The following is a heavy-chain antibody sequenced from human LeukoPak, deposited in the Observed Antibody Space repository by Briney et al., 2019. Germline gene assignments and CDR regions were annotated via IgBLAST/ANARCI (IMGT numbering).Heavy chain of an antibody. CDR1: GFTFSSYA. CDR3: AKALQSSSGIDY. Sequence: GGSLRLSCAASGFTFSSYAMSWVRQAPGKGLEWVSAISGSGGSTYYADSVKGRFTISRDNAKNSLYLQMNSLRAEDTALYYCAKALQSSSGIDYWGQGTLVTVSS. V-gene: IGHV3-23*01. J-gene: IGHJ4*02. CDR2: ISGSGGST. D-gene: IGHD6-19*01.